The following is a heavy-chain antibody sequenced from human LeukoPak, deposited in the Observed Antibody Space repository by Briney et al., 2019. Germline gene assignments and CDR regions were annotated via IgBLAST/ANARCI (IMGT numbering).Heavy chain of an antibody. D-gene: IGHD3-9*01. J-gene: IGHJ4*02. V-gene: IGHV1-18*01. Sequence: GASVKVSCKASGYTFTSYGISWVRQAPGQGLEWMGWISAYDGNTNYAQKFQGRVTMTRDTSISTAYMELSRLRSDDTAVYYCARATYYDILTGYYIDARRAFDYWGQGTLVTVSS. CDR1: GYTFTSYG. CDR2: ISAYDGNT. CDR3: ARATYYDILTGYYIDARRAFDY.